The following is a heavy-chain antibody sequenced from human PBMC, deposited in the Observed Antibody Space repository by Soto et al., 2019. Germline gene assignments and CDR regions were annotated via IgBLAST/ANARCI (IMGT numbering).Heavy chain of an antibody. CDR1: GFTFKTYW. CDR2: IKQDGSEK. V-gene: IGHV3-7*01. Sequence: PGGSLRLSCAASGFTFKTYWMTWVRQVPGKGLEWVATIKQDGSEKYYVHSVKGRFTISRDNAENSLSLQMNSLRAEDTAVYYCAREKRGAVWGQGTLVTVSS. D-gene: IGHD3-10*01. CDR3: AREKRGAV. J-gene: IGHJ4*02.